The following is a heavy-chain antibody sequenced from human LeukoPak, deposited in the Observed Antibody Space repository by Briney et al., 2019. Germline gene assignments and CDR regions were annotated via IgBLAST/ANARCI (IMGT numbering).Heavy chain of an antibody. CDR1: GFTFSDYS. CDR3: SRDPTDFWSGSEFDY. D-gene: IGHD3-3*01. J-gene: IGHJ4*02. Sequence: GRSLRLSWAATGFTFSDYSMNWVRHAPRKGLEWVSSISSSGTYIYYADSMKGRFTVPRDNAKNSLYLQMNSLRAEDTAVYYCSRDPTDFWSGSEFDYWGQGTLVIVSS. CDR2: ISSSGTYI. V-gene: IGHV3-21*01.